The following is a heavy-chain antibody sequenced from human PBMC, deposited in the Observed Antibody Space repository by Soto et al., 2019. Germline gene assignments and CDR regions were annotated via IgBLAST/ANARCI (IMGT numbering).Heavy chain of an antibody. Sequence: GGSLRLSCAASGFTFSSYAMHWVRQAPGKGLEWVAVISYDGSNKYHADSVKGRFTISRDNSKNTLYLQMNSLRAEDTAVYYCARDYIGYSSGWYGDLYNWFDPWGQGTLVTVSS. D-gene: IGHD6-19*01. CDR1: GFTFSSYA. CDR3: ARDYIGYSSGWYGDLYNWFDP. J-gene: IGHJ5*02. V-gene: IGHV3-30-3*01. CDR2: ISYDGSNK.